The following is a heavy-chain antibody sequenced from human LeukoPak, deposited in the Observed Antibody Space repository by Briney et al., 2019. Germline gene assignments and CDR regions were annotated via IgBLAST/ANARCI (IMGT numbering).Heavy chain of an antibody. CDR1: GFTVSRYW. V-gene: IGHV3-7*01. D-gene: IGHD3-9*01. Sequence: GGSLRLSCAASGFTVSRYWMSWVRQAPGKGLEWVANINQDGSERYYVDSVKGRFTISRDNAKNSLYLQMNSLRAEDTAVYYCADGRTIFWDWGQGTLVTVSS. CDR3: ADGRTIFWD. CDR2: INQDGSER. J-gene: IGHJ4*02.